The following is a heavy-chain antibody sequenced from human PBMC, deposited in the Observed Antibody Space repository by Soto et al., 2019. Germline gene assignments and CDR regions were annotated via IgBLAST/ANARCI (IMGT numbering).Heavy chain of an antibody. V-gene: IGHV3-21*01. Sequence: EVQLVESGGGLVKPGGSLRLSCAASGFTFSSYSMNWVRQAPGKGLEWVSSISSSSSYIYYVDSVKGRFTISRDNAKNSLYLELNRLRADDTAVYYCARDKGMFGVVIWFDPWGQGTLVTVSS. CDR3: ARDKGMFGVVIWFDP. J-gene: IGHJ5*02. CDR1: GFTFSSYS. CDR2: ISSSSSYI. D-gene: IGHD3-3*01.